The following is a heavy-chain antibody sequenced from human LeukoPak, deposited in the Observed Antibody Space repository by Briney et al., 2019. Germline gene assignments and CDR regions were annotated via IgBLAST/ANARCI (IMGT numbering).Heavy chain of an antibody. CDR2: MNPNSGNT. Sequence: ASVRVSCKASGYTFTSYDINWVRQATGQGLEWMGWMNPNSGNTGYAQKFQGRVTMTRNTSISTAYMELSSLRSEDTAVYYCARAEDGDLYAFDIWGQGTMVTVSS. J-gene: IGHJ3*02. CDR3: ARAEDGDLYAFDI. D-gene: IGHD4-17*01. CDR1: GYTFTSYD. V-gene: IGHV1-8*01.